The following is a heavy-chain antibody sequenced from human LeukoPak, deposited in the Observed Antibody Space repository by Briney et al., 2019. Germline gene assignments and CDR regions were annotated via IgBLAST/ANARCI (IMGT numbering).Heavy chain of an antibody. V-gene: IGHV3-30-3*01. CDR3: AREELGGGVKPDYYYYGMDV. J-gene: IGHJ6*02. CDR2: ISYDGSNK. CDR1: GFTFSSYA. Sequence: PGGSLRLSCAASGFTFSSYAMHWVRQAPGKGLEWVAVISYDGSNKYYADSVKGRFTISRDNSKNTLYLQMNSLRAEDTAVYYCAREELGGGVKPDYYYYGMDVWGQGTTVTVSS. D-gene: IGHD3-16*01.